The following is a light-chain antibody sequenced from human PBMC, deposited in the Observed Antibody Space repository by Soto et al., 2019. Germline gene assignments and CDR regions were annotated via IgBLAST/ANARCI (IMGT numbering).Light chain of an antibody. V-gene: IGLV1-47*01. CDR3: AAWDDSLSGYV. J-gene: IGLJ1*01. CDR2: RNN. Sequence: QSVLTQPPSASGTHGQKVSISCSGSSSNIESNYVYWYQQLPGTAPKLLIYRNNQRPSGVPDRFSGSKSGTSASLAISGLRSEDEADYYCAAWDDSLSGYVFGTGTKVTVL. CDR1: SSNIESNY.